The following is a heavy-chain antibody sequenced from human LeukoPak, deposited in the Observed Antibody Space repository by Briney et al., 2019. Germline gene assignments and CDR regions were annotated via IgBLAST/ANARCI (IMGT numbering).Heavy chain of an antibody. CDR2: ITSSSSYM. Sequence: GGSLRLSCAASGFTFGSDSMNWVRQAPGKGLEWVSSITSSSSYMYYADSVKGRFTISRDNAKNSLYLQMNSLRAEDTAVYYCVRPVATSGYLLPLDYWGEGTLVTVSS. J-gene: IGHJ4*02. CDR3: VRPVATSGYLLPLDY. D-gene: IGHD3-22*01. CDR1: GFTFGSDS. V-gene: IGHV3-21*01.